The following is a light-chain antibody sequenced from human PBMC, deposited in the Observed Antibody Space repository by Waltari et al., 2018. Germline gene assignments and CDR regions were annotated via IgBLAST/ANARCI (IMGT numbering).Light chain of an antibody. J-gene: IGKJ2*01. CDR1: QDITNF. CDR3: QQYDHVPYT. Sequence: DIQMTQSLSSLSASVGERGTITCQASQDITNFLNWYQEKPGKAPKLLIYDASNLETGVPLRFSGSGSGTHFTLTITSLQPEDIATYYCQQYDHVPYTFGQGTRVEIK. V-gene: IGKV1-33*01. CDR2: DAS.